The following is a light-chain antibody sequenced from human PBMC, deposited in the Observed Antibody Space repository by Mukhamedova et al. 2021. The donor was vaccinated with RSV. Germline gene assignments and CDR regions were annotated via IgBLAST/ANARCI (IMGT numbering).Light chain of an antibody. J-gene: IGKJ1*01. Sequence: WYQRRVHGKVPKLLFSAASTLRSGVPSRFSGSGSGTDFTLTISSLQPEDLATYYCQQYYNAPWTFGQGTKVEIK. CDR2: AAS. V-gene: IGKV1-27*01. CDR3: QQYYNAPWT.